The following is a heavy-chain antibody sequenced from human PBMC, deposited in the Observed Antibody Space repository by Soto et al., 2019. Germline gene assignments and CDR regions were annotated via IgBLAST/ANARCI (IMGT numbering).Heavy chain of an antibody. CDR2: ISFSGFTT. Sequence: PGGSLRLSCAASGFTFNNYAMSWVRQAPGKGLEWVSTISFSGFTTYYADSVRGRFTISRDNSKSTLYLQMNSLRAEDTAVYYCAEDIGNSGCYDVWGQGTLVTVSS. CDR3: AEDIGNSGCYDV. J-gene: IGHJ3*01. CDR1: GFTFNNYA. D-gene: IGHD1-26*01. V-gene: IGHV3-23*01.